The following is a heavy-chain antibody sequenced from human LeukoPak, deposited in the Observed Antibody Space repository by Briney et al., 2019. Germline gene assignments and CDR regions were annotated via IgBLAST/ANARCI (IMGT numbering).Heavy chain of an antibody. Sequence: GESLKISCKGSGYSFTSYWIGWVRQMPGKGLEWMGIIYPGDSDTRYSPSFQGQVTISADKSISTAYLQWSSLKASDTAMYYCARVPRLAGSGSSIYYYMDVWGKGTTVTISS. V-gene: IGHV5-51*01. CDR2: IYPGDSDT. CDR1: GYSFTSYW. J-gene: IGHJ6*03. D-gene: IGHD3-10*01. CDR3: ARVPRLAGSGSSIYYYMDV.